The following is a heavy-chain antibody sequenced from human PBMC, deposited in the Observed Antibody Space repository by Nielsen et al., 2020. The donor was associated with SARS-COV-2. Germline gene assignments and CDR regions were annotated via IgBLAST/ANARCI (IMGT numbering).Heavy chain of an antibody. CDR1: GITLANYY. J-gene: IGHJ4*02. Sequence: GASLKISCAGSGITLANYYMSLIRQAPGGGLEWVSYITNTADGNTVHYADSVQGRFTISRDNRKNSLYLQMDSLRADDTATYFCASSGWLDYWGPGTPVIVSP. V-gene: IGHV3-11*01. CDR2: ITNTADGNTV. CDR3: ASSGWLDY. D-gene: IGHD6-19*01.